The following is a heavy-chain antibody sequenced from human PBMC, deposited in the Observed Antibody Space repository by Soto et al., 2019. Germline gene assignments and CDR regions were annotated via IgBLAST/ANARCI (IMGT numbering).Heavy chain of an antibody. CDR2: INHSGST. CDR1: GGSFSGYY. Sequence: QVQLQQWGAGLLKPSETLSLTCAVYGGSFSGYYWRWIRQPPGKGLEWIGEINHSGSTNYNPSLKSRVTISVDTSTNQFSLKVSSVAAADTAVYYCARSSIAAHRRRDDAFDIWGHATMVTVSS. CDR3: ARSSIAAHRRRDDAFDI. V-gene: IGHV4-34*01. J-gene: IGHJ3*02. D-gene: IGHD6-6*01.